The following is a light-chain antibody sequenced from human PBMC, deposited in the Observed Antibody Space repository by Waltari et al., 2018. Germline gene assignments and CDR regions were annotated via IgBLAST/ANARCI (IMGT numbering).Light chain of an antibody. CDR2: DAF. CDR1: QSITNY. Sequence: EIVLTQSPATLSLSPGERATLSCRANQSITNYLALYQQKRGQAPRLPIADAFNRATGIPARFGGSGSGTDFTLTISGLEPEDFAVYYCQQRSNWPLLTFGGGTKVEIK. J-gene: IGKJ4*01. CDR3: QQRSNWPLLT. V-gene: IGKV3-11*01.